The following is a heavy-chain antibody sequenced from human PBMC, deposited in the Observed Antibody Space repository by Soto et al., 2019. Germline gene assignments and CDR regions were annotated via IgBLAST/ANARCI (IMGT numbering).Heavy chain of an antibody. CDR1: GFAFSNCA. J-gene: IGHJ4*02. V-gene: IGHV3-23*05. CDR2: IKTSGDTT. CDR3: TKDVTGDIGADF. Sequence: EVQLLESGGDLVQPGGSLRLSCAASGFAFSNCAMSWVRQAPGKGLEWVSTIKTSGDTTFYADPVKGRFTTSRDDSKNTLYLQMNSLRAEDTATYHCTKDVTGDIGADFWGQGTPVTVSS. D-gene: IGHD2-21*02.